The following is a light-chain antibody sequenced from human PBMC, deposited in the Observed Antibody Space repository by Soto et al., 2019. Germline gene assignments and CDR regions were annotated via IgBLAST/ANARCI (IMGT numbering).Light chain of an antibody. Sequence: EIVLTQSPGTLSVSPGERATLSCRASESVSSSLAWYQQKPGQAPRLLIYGASTRATGIPARLSGSGSGTEFTLTISSLQSEDSAVYYCQQYNNWLTFGGGTKVDIK. CDR2: GAS. J-gene: IGKJ4*01. CDR1: ESVSSS. CDR3: QQYNNWLT. V-gene: IGKV3-15*01.